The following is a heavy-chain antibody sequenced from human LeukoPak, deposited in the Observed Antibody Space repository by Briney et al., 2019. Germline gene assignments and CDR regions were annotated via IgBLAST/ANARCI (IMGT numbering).Heavy chain of an antibody. CDR1: GASFSYDY. V-gene: IGHV4-34*01. CDR2: SNHNGSI. CDR3: AKGVWAPRFDS. D-gene: IGHD7-27*01. J-gene: IGHJ5*01. Sequence: PSETLSLTCTVYGASFSYDYWSWSRMAPRQGLEWVGESNHNGSITYNPSLKRRVTMSAEKSKIQFSLRLTAVTAADTAVYYCAKGVWAPRFDSWGQGTLVTVSS.